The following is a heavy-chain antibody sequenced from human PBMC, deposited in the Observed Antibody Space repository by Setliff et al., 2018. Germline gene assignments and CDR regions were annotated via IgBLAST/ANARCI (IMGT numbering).Heavy chain of an antibody. V-gene: IGHV1-69*13. D-gene: IGHD2-21*01. CDR2: FIPILGAT. Sequence: SVKVSCKSSGGTFSSSGITWVRQAPGQGLQWLGRFIPILGATNYAQNFQGRVTITADESTSTGYMELRSLRSDDTAVYYCVIPFCAGATCPPSWGQGTQVTVSS. CDR1: GGTFSSSG. CDR3: VIPFCAGATCPPS. J-gene: IGHJ4*02.